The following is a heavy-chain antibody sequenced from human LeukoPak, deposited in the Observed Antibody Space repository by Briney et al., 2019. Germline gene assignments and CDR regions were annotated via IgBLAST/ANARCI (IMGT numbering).Heavy chain of an antibody. CDR1: GGSISSYY. D-gene: IGHD2-2*01. CDR2: IYYSGST. CDR3: ARGFVVVPAASRFDP. Sequence: PETLSLTCTVSGGSISSYYWSWIRQPPGKGLEWIGYIYYSGSTNYNPSLKSRVTISVDTSKNQFSLKLSSVTAADTAVYYCARGFVVVPAASRFDPWGQGTLVTVSS. J-gene: IGHJ5*02. V-gene: IGHV4-59*12.